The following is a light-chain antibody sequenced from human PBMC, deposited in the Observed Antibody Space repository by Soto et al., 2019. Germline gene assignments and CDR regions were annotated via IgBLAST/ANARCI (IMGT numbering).Light chain of an antibody. Sequence: EIVMKQSPATLSVSPGERATLSCRASKSISSNLAWYQQNPGQAPSLLLYGASTRAAGIPARFSGSGSVTDFTLTISSLQSEDCAVYYCHQYNNWPPGTFGQGTKLEI. V-gene: IGKV3-15*01. J-gene: IGKJ2*02. CDR3: HQYNNWPPGT. CDR2: GAS. CDR1: KSISSN.